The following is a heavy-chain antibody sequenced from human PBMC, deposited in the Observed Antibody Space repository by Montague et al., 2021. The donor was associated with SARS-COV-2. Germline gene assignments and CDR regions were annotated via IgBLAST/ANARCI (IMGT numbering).Heavy chain of an antibody. CDR3: ARDHRQVWFGAPVMERYFDY. D-gene: IGHD3-10*01. CDR1: GFTFSSYW. CDR2: IKQDGSEK. Sequence: SLRLSCAASGFTFSSYWMSWVHQAPGKGLEWVANIKQDGSEKCYVDSVKGRFTISRDNAKNSLYLQMNSLRAEDTAVYYCARDHRQVWFGAPVMERYFDYWGQGTLVTVSS. J-gene: IGHJ4*02. V-gene: IGHV3-7*01.